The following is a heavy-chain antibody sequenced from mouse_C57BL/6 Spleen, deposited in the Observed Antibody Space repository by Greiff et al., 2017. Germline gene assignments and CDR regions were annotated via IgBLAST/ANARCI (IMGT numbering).Heavy chain of an antibody. J-gene: IGHJ4*01. CDR3: ARNYGGSYVYYYAMDY. CDR2: ISSGSSTI. V-gene: IGHV5-17*01. CDR1: GFTFSDYG. Sequence: EVQVVESGGGLVKPGGSLKLSCAASGFTFSDYGMHWVRQAPEKGLEWVAYISSGSSTIYYADTVKGRFTITRDNAKNTRFLQMTSLRSEDTAMYYGARNYGGSYVYYYAMDYWGQGTSVTVSS. D-gene: IGHD1-1*01.